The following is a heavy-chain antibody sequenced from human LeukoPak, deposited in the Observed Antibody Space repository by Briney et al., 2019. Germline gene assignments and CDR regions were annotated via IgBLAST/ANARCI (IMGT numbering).Heavy chain of an antibody. CDR1: GGSFSGYY. Sequence: SETLSLTCAVYGGSFSGYYWSWIRQPPGKGLEWIGEINHSGSTYYNPSLKSRVTISVDTSKNQFSLKLSSVTAADTAVYYCARHWRYGGSNYYYYYGMDVWGQGTTVTVSS. CDR3: ARHWRYGGSNYYYYYGMDV. J-gene: IGHJ6*02. CDR2: INHSGST. D-gene: IGHD1-26*01. V-gene: IGHV4-34*01.